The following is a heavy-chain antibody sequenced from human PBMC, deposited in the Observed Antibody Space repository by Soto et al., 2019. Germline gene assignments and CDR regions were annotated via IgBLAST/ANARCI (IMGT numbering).Heavy chain of an antibody. Sequence: GASVKVSCKASGYTFTRYDINWVRQATGQGLEWMGWMNPNSGNTGYAQKFQGRVTMTRNTSISTAYMELSSLRSEDTAVYYCARVRTLYGSGTMGYWGQGTLVTVSS. CDR2: MNPNSGNT. CDR1: GYTFTRYD. J-gene: IGHJ4*02. V-gene: IGHV1-8*01. D-gene: IGHD3-10*01. CDR3: ARVRTLYGSGTMGY.